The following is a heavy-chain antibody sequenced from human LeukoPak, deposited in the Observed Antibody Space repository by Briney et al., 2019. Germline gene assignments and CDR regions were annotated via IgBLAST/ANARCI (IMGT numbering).Heavy chain of an antibody. CDR2: ISSGSSSV. CDR3: ARPVDYNAGDY. V-gene: IGHV3-48*04. Sequence: GGSLRLSCSASGFTFSAYTMNWVRQAPGQGLEWVSYISSGSSSVYYADSVKGRFTISRDNAKNSLYLQMNSLRAEDTAAYYCARPVDYNAGDYWGQGTLVTVSS. J-gene: IGHJ4*02. D-gene: IGHD5-12*01. CDR1: GFTFSAYT.